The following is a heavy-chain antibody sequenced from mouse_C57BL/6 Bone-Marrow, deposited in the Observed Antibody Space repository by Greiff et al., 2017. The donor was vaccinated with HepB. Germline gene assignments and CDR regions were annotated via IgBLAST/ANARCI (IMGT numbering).Heavy chain of an antibody. CDR2: IRNKANGYTT. Sequence: EVKLVESGGGLVQPGGSLSLSCAASGFTFTDYYMSWVRQPPGKALEWLGFIRNKANGYTTEYSASVKGRFTISRDNSQSILYLQMNALRAEDSATYYCARYYQGAWFAYWGQGTLVTVSA. J-gene: IGHJ3*01. V-gene: IGHV7-3*01. CDR3: ARYYQGAWFAY. D-gene: IGHD5-5*01. CDR1: GFTFTDYY.